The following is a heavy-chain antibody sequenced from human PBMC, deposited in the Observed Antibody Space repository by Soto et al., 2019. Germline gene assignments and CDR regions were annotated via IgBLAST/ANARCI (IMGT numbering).Heavy chain of an antibody. V-gene: IGHV4-30-4*08. CDR3: ARASSDYDAFDY. CDR1: GGSISSGGYY. J-gene: IGHJ4*02. Sequence: PSETLSLTCTVSGGSISSGGYYWSWIRQHPGKGLEWIGYIYYSGSTYYNPSLKSRITISVDTSKNQFSLNLNSVTAADTAVYYCARASSDYDAFDYWGQGTLVTVSS. CDR2: IYYSGST. D-gene: IGHD5-12*01.